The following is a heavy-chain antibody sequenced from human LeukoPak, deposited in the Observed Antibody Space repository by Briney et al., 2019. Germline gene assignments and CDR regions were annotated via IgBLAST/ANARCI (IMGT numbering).Heavy chain of an antibody. CDR2: IYTGGNT. CDR1: GFTVDSNY. Sequence: GGSLRLSCAASGFTVDSNYLSWVRQAPGKGLEWASTIYTGGNTYYAASVKGRFTISRDFSKNTVFLHMNSLRAEDTAVYYCARFSIAVAGIDYWGQGTLVTVSS. D-gene: IGHD6-19*01. J-gene: IGHJ4*02. V-gene: IGHV3-53*01. CDR3: ARFSIAVAGIDY.